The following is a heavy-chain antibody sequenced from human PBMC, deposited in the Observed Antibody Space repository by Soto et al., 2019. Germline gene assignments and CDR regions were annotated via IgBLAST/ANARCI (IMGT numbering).Heavy chain of an antibody. CDR3: ARAPGLVWFGEFIFNWFDS. Sequence: SETLSLTCTVSSGSISSGGYYWSWIRQHPGKGLEWIGYIYYSGSSYYTPSLESRVTISVDTSENQFSLRLRSVTAADTAVYYCARAPGLVWFGEFIFNWFDSWGQGTLVTVSS. V-gene: IGHV4-31*03. CDR1: SGSISSGGYY. J-gene: IGHJ5*01. D-gene: IGHD3-10*01. CDR2: IYYSGSS.